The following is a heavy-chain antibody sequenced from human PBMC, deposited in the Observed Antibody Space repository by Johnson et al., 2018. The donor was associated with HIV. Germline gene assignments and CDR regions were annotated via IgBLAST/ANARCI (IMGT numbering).Heavy chain of an antibody. CDR1: GFTFSSYA. CDR3: ARAEMGYSSSWVYAFDI. D-gene: IGHD6-13*01. Sequence: QMLLVESGGGLVQPGRSLRLSCAASGFTFSSYAMHWVRQAPGKGLEWVAVISYDGSNKYYADSVKGRFTISRDNSKNTLYLQMNSLRAEDTAVYYCARAEMGYSSSWVYAFDIWGQGTMVTVSS. V-gene: IGHV3-30-3*01. J-gene: IGHJ3*02. CDR2: ISYDGSNK.